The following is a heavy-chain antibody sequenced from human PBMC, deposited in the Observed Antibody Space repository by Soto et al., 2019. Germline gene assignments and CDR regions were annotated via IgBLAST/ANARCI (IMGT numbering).Heavy chain of an antibody. J-gene: IGHJ3*01. CDR1: GGTFSSYA. D-gene: IGHD3-10*01. CDR3: ARDQDGSGSPDAFDL. V-gene: IGHV1-69*01. CDR2: IIPIFGTA. Sequence: QVQLVQSGAKVKQPGSSVKVSCKASGGTFSSYAISWVRQAPGQGLEWMGGIIPIFGTANYAQKFQGRVTITADESTSTAYIELSSLRAEDRADYYCARDQDGSGSPDAFDLWGQATMVTGSS.